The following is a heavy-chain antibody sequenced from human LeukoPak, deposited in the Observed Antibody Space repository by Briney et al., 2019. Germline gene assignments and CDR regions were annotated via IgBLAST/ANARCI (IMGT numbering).Heavy chain of an antibody. D-gene: IGHD5-18*01. Sequence: TSQTLSLTCTVSGGSISSGGYYWSWIRQHPGKGLEWIGYIYYSGSTYYNPSLKSRVTISVDTSKNQFSLKLSSVTAADTAVYYCARENPPYVDTATYNWFDPWGQGTLVTVSS. J-gene: IGHJ5*02. V-gene: IGHV4-31*03. CDR1: GGSISSGGYY. CDR3: ARENPPYVDTATYNWFDP. CDR2: IYYSGST.